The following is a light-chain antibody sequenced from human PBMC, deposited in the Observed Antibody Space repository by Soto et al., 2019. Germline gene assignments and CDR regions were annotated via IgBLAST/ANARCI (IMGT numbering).Light chain of an antibody. CDR3: QQYHQLPVA. CDR1: HGVGNN. V-gene: IGKV3-15*01. J-gene: IGKJ4*01. CDR2: GAS. Sequence: VMTQSPTTLSVSPGERATLSCRASHGVGNNLAWYQQIPGQAPRLLIYGASTRATGVPARFSGSGSATQFTLTISSLQSEDFGFYYCQQYHQLPVAFGGGTKVEIK.